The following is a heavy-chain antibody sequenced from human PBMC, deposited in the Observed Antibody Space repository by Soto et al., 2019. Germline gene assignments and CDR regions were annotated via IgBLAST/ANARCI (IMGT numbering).Heavy chain of an antibody. Sequence: SETLSLTCTVSGGSISNGDYYWNWIRHHPGKGLEWIGYLYYSGSTYYNPSLKSRVTISVDTSKNQFSLKLSSVTAADTAVYYCARDSRLQNWFDPWGQGTLVTVSS. V-gene: IGHV4-31*03. CDR3: ARDSRLQNWFDP. J-gene: IGHJ5*02. CDR1: GGSISNGDYY. D-gene: IGHD4-4*01. CDR2: LYYSGST.